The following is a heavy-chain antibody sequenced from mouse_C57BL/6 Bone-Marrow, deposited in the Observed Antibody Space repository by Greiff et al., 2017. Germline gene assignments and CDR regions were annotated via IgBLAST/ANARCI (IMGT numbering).Heavy chain of an antibody. CDR3: TREGLGGWFAY. J-gene: IGHJ3*01. CDR2: IDPETGGT. CDR1: GYTFTDYE. V-gene: IGHV1-15*01. Sequence: VQLQQSGAELVRPGASVTLSCKASGYTFTDYEMHWVKQTPVHGLEWIGAIDPETGGTAYNQKFKGKAILTADKSSSTAYMELRSLTSEDSAVYYCTREGLGGWFAYWGQGTLVTVSA. D-gene: IGHD2-4*01.